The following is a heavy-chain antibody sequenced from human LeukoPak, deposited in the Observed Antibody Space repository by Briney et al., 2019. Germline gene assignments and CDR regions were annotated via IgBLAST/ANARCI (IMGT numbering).Heavy chain of an antibody. CDR3: ARAPPFDYDFWSGYFDY. V-gene: IGHV3-30-3*01. CDR1: GFTFSSYA. CDR2: ISYDGSNK. D-gene: IGHD3-3*01. Sequence: GGSLRLSCAASGFTFSSYAMHWVRQAPGKGLEWVAVISYDGSNKYYADSVKGRFTISRDNSKNTLYLQMNSLRAEGTAVYYCARAPPFDYDFWSGYFDYWGQGTLVTVSS. J-gene: IGHJ4*02.